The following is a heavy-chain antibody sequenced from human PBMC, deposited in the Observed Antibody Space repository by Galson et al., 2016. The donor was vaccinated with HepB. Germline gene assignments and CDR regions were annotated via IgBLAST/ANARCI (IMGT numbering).Heavy chain of an antibody. CDR3: ARIRAIAARGLGY. Sequence: SVKVSCKASGYTFTTYGVHWVRQAPGQRLEWMGWINAGNGNTKYSQNFQDRVTISRDTSASTAYMELTSLRSEDTAIYYCARIRAIAARGLGYWGQGTLVTVSS. D-gene: IGHD6-6*01. CDR2: INAGNGNT. J-gene: IGHJ4*02. V-gene: IGHV1-3*01. CDR1: GYTFTTYG.